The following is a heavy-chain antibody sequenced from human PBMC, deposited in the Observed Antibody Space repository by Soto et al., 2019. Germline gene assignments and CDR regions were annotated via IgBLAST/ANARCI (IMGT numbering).Heavy chain of an antibody. D-gene: IGHD3-3*01. J-gene: IGHJ3*02. CDR3: ARAEYDFCSGPPHHPFDI. Sequence: QVQLVQSGAEVKKPGSSVKVSCKASGGTFSSYTISWVRQAPGQGLEWMGRIIPILGIANYAQKFQGRVTITADKSRGTAYMELSSMRSEDTAVCYCARAEYDFCSGPPHHPFDIWGQGTMVTVSS. CDR2: IIPILGIA. V-gene: IGHV1-69*02. CDR1: GGTFSSYT.